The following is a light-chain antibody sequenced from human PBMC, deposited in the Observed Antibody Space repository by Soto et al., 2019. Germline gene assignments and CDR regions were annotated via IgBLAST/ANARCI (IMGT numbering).Light chain of an antibody. CDR3: QQYDVYWT. CDR1: QSISYW. J-gene: IGKJ1*01. V-gene: IGKV1-5*01. Sequence: DIPMTQSPSTLSASVGDRVTITCRASQSISYWLAWYQQKPGKAPKLLIYDASNLESGVPSRFSGSGSGTEFTLTISSLQPDDFATYYCQQYDVYWTFGQGTTVEIK. CDR2: DAS.